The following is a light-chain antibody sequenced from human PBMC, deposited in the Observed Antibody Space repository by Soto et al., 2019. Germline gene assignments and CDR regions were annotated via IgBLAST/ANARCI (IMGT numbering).Light chain of an antibody. V-gene: IGLV2-14*01. Sequence: LTQPASESGAPGQSITISRTGTSSDVGGYNYVSWYRQHPGRAPKLMIYDVSNRPSGVSNRFSGSKSGNTASLTISGLQAEDEADYYCSSYTRSSTYVFGTGTKVTVL. CDR3: SSYTRSSTYV. J-gene: IGLJ1*01. CDR2: DVS. CDR1: SSDVGGYNY.